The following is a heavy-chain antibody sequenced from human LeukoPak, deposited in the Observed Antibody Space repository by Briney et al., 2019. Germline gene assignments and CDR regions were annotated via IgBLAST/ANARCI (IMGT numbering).Heavy chain of an antibody. D-gene: IGHD3-22*01. V-gene: IGHV3-74*01. J-gene: IGHJ4*02. CDR2: ISGDGTKT. CDR3: ARGAYYYDSSGYYD. CDR1: GFTFTNSW. Sequence: GGSLRLSCTASGFTFTNSWMHWVRQAPGKGLVWVSRISGDGTKTTYADSVKGRFTISRDNAKNSLYLQMNSLRAEDTAVYYCARGAYYYDSSGYYDWGQGTLVTVSS.